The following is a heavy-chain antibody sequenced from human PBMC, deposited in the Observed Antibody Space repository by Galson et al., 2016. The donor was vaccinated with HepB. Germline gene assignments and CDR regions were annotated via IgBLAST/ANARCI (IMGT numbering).Heavy chain of an antibody. D-gene: IGHD3-22*01. V-gene: IGHV1-24*01. CDR2: FDLEGGER. CDR1: GSTLIELS. Sequence: SVKVSCKVSGSTLIELSIHWVRQAPGKGLEWMGGFDLEGGERNYARKFQGRFTMTEDTSKDTAYMESRSLRSEDTAVYYCALDHKSYDSSDSDFWGQGTLVTVSS. J-gene: IGHJ4*02. CDR3: ALDHKSYDSSDSDF.